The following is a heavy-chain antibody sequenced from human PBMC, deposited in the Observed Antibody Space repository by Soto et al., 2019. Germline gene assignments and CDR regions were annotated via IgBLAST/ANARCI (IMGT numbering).Heavy chain of an antibody. CDR3: ARDKGVAYYFDY. Sequence: GGSLRLSCAASGFTVSSNYMSWVRQAPGKGLEWVSVIYSGGSTYYADSVKGRFTISRDNSKNTLYLQMHSLRAEDTDVYYCARDKGVAYYFDYWGQGTLVTVSS. V-gene: IGHV3-66*01. CDR1: GFTVSSNY. J-gene: IGHJ4*02. CDR2: IYSGGST. D-gene: IGHD2-15*01.